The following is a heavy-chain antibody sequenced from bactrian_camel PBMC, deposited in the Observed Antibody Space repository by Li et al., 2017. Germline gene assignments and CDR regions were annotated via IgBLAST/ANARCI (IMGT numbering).Heavy chain of an antibody. J-gene: IGHJ4*01. D-gene: IGHD1*01. CDR3: SSLPAK. V-gene: IGHV3S31*01. CDR1: GFTFSTVA. CDR2: INTRSTST. Sequence: VQLVESGGTLVRPGGSLRLSCAASGFTFSTVAMSWVRQVKGKGFEWVSTINTRSTSTYYADSVKGRFAISRDNSTNTLYLLMNNLKPEDTAMYYCSSLPAKWGQGTQVT.